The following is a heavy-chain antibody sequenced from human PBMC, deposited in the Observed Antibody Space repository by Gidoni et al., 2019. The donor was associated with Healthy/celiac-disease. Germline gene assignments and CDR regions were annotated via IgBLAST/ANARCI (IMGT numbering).Heavy chain of an antibody. V-gene: IGHV3-53*01. J-gene: IGHJ4*02. D-gene: IGHD3-22*01. CDR3: ARVNDSSGYYFDY. Sequence: ASGFTVSSNYMSWVRQAPGKGLEWVSVIYSGGSTYYADSVKGRFTISRDNSKNTLYLQMNSLRAEDTAVYYCARVNDSSGYYFDYWGQGTLVTVSS. CDR1: GFTVSSNY. CDR2: IYSGGST.